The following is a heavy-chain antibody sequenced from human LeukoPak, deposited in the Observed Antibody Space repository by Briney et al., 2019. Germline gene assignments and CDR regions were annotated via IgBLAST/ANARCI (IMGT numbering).Heavy chain of an antibody. CDR2: MNPNSGNT. V-gene: IGHV1-8*03. Sequence: ASVKVSCKASGYTFTSYDINWVRQATGQGLEWMGWMNPNSGNTGYAQKFQGRVTITRNTSISTAYMELSSLRSEDTAVYYCARAVIQHRVVSSYYYYYYMDVWGKGTTVTVSS. D-gene: IGHD3-3*01. J-gene: IGHJ6*03. CDR3: ARAVIQHRVVSSYYYYYYMDV. CDR1: GYTFTSYD.